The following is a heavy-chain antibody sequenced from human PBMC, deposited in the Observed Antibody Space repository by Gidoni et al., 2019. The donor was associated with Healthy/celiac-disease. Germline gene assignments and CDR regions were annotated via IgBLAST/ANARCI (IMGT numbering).Heavy chain of an antibody. CDR1: GGSVSSGSYY. Sequence: QVQLQESGPGLVKPSETLSLTCTVSGGSVSSGSYYWSWIRQPPGKGLEWIGYIYYSGSTNYNPSLKSRVTISVDTSKNQFSLKLSSVTAADTAVYYCARVGLPGRPGIAVAGRHWGQGTLVTVSS. D-gene: IGHD6-19*01. CDR2: IYYSGST. CDR3: ARVGLPGRPGIAVAGRH. J-gene: IGHJ4*02. V-gene: IGHV4-61*01.